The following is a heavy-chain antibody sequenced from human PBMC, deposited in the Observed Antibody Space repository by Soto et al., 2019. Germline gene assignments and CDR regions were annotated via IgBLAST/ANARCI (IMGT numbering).Heavy chain of an antibody. CDR2: ISVYNGNT. D-gene: IGHD2-15*01. J-gene: IGHJ4*02. CDR1: GYTFTNYG. V-gene: IGHV1-18*04. Sequence: QVQLVQSGVEVKKPGASVKVSCKASGYTFTNYGISWVRQAPGQGLEWLGWISVYNGNTDYAQKLQGRVTMTTDTTTSTANLEPRSRSSDETAVYYGARAQSVYCRGGRCYGALIESWGQGTLVTVS. CDR3: ARAQSVYCRGGRCYGALIES.